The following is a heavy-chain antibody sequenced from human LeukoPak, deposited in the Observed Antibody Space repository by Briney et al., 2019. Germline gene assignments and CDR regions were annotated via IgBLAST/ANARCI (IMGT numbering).Heavy chain of an antibody. D-gene: IGHD3-16*01. V-gene: IGHV3-23*01. J-gene: IGHJ6*02. CDR2: ISGDGGTT. CDR3: AKDFGDWNQYYYYGMDV. Sequence: GGSLRLSCAASGFTFSSSAMSWVRQAPGKGLEWVSGISGDGGTTIHADSVKGRFTISRDNSKNTLHLQMVSLRDEDTALYYYAKDFGDWNQYYYYGMDVWGQGTTVTVSS. CDR1: GFTFSSSA.